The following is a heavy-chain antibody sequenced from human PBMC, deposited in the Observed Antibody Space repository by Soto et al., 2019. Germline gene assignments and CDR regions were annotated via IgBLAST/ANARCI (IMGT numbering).Heavy chain of an antibody. D-gene: IGHD2-15*01. Sequence: GXALRLSCAASAFTLSNAWMNWVPQAPFKGLQGVRRTKRKADGGTPDHAAPLKGRFPISRDDCINTVYPKMNSLRIADTAVYYCTTDPGRVVRGYWGQGTLVSVS. CDR3: TTDPGRVVRGY. J-gene: IGHJ4*02. CDR2: TKRKADGGTP. V-gene: IGHV3-15*07. CDR1: AFTLSNAW.